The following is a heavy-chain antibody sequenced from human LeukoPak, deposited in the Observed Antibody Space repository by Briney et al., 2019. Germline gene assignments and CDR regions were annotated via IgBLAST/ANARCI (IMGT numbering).Heavy chain of an antibody. J-gene: IGHJ3*02. D-gene: IGHD1-14*01. V-gene: IGHV3-9*01. CDR3: AGGPEDPHAFDI. CDR1: GFTFDDYA. Sequence: GGSLRLSCAASGFTFDDYAMHWVRQAPGKGLEWVSGISWNSGSIGYADSVKGRFTISRDNAKNSLYLQMNSLRAEDTALYYCAGGPEDPHAFDIWGQGTMVTASS. CDR2: ISWNSGSI.